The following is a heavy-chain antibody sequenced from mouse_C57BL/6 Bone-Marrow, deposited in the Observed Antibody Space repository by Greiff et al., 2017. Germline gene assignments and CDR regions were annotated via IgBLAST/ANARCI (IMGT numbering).Heavy chain of an antibody. D-gene: IGHD6-2*01. CDR1: GYTFTDYY. CDR3: ARSLVFDY. J-gene: IGHJ2*01. V-gene: IGHV1-26*01. Sequence: EVQLQQSGPELVKPGASVKISCKASGYTFTDYYMNWVKQSHGKSLEWIGDINPNNGGTSYNQKFKGKATLTVDKSSSTAYMELRSLTSEDSAVYYCARSLVFDYWGQGNTLTVAS. CDR2: INPNNGGT.